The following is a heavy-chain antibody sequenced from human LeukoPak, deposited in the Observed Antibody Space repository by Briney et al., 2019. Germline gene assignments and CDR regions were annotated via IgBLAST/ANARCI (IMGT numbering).Heavy chain of an antibody. Sequence: GGSLRLSCAASGFTLRTFAMSWVRQAPGKGLEWVSVFSSSAANIDYADSVTGRFTISRDISKNILYLQTNSLRAEDTAIYYCARLTGNHFDYWGQGTLVTVSS. CDR2: FSSSAANI. V-gene: IGHV3-23*01. CDR3: ARLTGNHFDY. CDR1: GFTLRTFA. J-gene: IGHJ4*02. D-gene: IGHD1-14*01.